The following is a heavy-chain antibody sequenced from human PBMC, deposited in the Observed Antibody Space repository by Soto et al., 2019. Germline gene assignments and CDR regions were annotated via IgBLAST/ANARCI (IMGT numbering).Heavy chain of an antibody. CDR1: GFPFSNYW. J-gene: IGHJ3*02. V-gene: IGHV3-74*01. CDR3: ARVLKSSGWDNDIFDI. Sequence: GGSLRPSCAASGFPFSNYWMHWVRQAPGKGLVWVSRIDTYGSATRYADSVKGRFTISRDNAKNTLYLQMNTLRAEDTAVYYCARVLKSSGWDNDIFDIWGQGTMVTVSS. D-gene: IGHD6-19*01. CDR2: IDTYGSAT.